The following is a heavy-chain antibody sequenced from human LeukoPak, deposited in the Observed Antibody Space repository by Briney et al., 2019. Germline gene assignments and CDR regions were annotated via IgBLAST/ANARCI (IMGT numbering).Heavy chain of an antibody. CDR1: GGSISSYY. J-gene: IGHJ6*02. D-gene: IGHD1-26*01. Sequence: KPSETLSLTCTVSGGSISSYYWSWIRQPPGKGLEWIGYIYYSGSTNYNPSLESRVTISVDTSKNQFSLKLSSVTAADTAVYYCARHSPSGYYYYGMDVWGQGTTVTVSS. CDR2: IYYSGST. V-gene: IGHV4-59*08. CDR3: ARHSPSGYYYYGMDV.